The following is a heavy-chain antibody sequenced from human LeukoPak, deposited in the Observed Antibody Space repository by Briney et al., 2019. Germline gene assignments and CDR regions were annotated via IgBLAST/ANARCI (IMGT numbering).Heavy chain of an antibody. V-gene: IGHV3-48*01. CDR2: ISSDSGTI. Sequence: GGSLRLSCGASGLTLSTYSMNWVRQAPGKGLEWVSYISSDSGTIYYADSVKGRFTISRDNAKKSLYLQMSSLRAEDTAVYYCAREKKIAAAGIYYYMDVWGKGTTVTVSS. D-gene: IGHD6-13*01. CDR3: AREKKIAAAGIYYYMDV. CDR1: GLTLSTYS. J-gene: IGHJ6*03.